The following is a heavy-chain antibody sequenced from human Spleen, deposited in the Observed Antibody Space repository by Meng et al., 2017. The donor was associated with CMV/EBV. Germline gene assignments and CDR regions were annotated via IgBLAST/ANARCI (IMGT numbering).Heavy chain of an antibody. CDR1: GYTCTGYY. D-gene: IGHD6-13*01. V-gene: IGHV1-2*02. J-gene: IGHJ4*02. CDR2: INPNSGGT. Sequence: CKASGYTCTGYYMHWVRQAPGQGLEWMGWINPNSGGTNYAQKFQGRVTMTRDTSISTAYMELSRLRSDDTAVYYCARDLIADSWEDYWGQGTLVTVSS. CDR3: ARDLIADSWEDY.